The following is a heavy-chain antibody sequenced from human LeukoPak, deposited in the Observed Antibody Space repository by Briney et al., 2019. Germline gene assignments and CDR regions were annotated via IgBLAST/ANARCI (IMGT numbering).Heavy chain of an antibody. V-gene: IGHV1-2*02. J-gene: IGHJ4*02. CDR2: INPNSGGT. CDR1: GYTFTGYY. CDR3: ARGPSIAARPALYYFDY. Sequence: ASVKVSCKASGYTFTGYYMHWVRQAPGQGLEWMGWINPNSGGTNYAQKFQGRVTMTRDTSISTAYMELSRLRFDDTAVYYCARGPSIAARPALYYFDYWGQGTLVTVSS. D-gene: IGHD6-6*01.